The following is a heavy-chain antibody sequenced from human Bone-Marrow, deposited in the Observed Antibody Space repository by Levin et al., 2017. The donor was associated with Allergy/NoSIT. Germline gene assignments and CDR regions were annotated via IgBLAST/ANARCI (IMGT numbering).Heavy chain of an antibody. V-gene: IGHV4-38-2*01. Sequence: PSETLSLTCAVSGYSITSGYYWGWIRQPPGKGLEWIGAVYHSGSTYDNPSLKSRVTMSIDTSKNQFSLRLNSVTAADTAMYYCARVYSNSFDPWGQGIRVTVSS. CDR2: VYHSGST. CDR1: GYSITSGYY. D-gene: IGHD2-15*01. CDR3: ARVYSNSFDP. J-gene: IGHJ5*02.